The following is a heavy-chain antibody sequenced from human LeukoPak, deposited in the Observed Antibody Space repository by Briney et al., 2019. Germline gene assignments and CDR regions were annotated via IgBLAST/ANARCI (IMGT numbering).Heavy chain of an antibody. Sequence: GGSLRLSCAASGFTFSSYGMSWVRQAPGKGLEWVSAISGSGSSTYYADSVKGRFTISRDNSKNTLYLQMNSLRAEDTAVYYCAKRGVTMVRGVIMYYYYHYMDVWGKGTTVTISS. CDR2: ISGSGSST. CDR1: GFTFSSYG. D-gene: IGHD3-10*01. J-gene: IGHJ6*03. V-gene: IGHV3-23*01. CDR3: AKRGVTMVRGVIMYYYYHYMDV.